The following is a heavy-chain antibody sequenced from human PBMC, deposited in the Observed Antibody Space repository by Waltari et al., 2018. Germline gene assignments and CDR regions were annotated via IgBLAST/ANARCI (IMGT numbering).Heavy chain of an antibody. CDR2: IYSGGST. CDR3: AKEGRIAAAARPPYFDY. Sequence: EVQLLESGGGLVQPGGSLRLSCAASGFTFSSYAMSWVRQAPGKGLEWVSVIYSGGSTYYADSVKGRVTISRDNSKNTLYLQMNSLRAEDTAVYYCAKEGRIAAAARPPYFDYWGQGTLVTVSS. D-gene: IGHD6-13*01. J-gene: IGHJ4*02. CDR1: GFTFSSYA. V-gene: IGHV3-23*03.